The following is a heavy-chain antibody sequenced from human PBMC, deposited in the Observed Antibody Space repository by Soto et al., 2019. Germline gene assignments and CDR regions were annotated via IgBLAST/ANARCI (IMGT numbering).Heavy chain of an antibody. CDR3: ARDKRDLRFLEWSYYFDY. Sequence: GGSLSLSCAASGFTFSSCAMHWVRQAPGKGLEWVALISYDGSNKYYADSVKGRFTISRDNSKNTLYLQMNSLRAEDTAVYYCARDKRDLRFLEWSYYFDYWGQGTLVTVS. V-gene: IGHV3-30-3*01. D-gene: IGHD3-3*01. CDR2: ISYDGSNK. J-gene: IGHJ4*02. CDR1: GFTFSSCA.